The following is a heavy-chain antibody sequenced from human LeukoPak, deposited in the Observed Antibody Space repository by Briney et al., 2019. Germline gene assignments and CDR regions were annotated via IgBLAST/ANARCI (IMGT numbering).Heavy chain of an antibody. CDR1: GFTFSTYS. Sequence: GGSLRLSCAASGFTFSTYSMNWVRQAPGKGLEWVSYISSSSSTIIYYADSVKGRFTISRDNAKNSLYLQMNSLRAEDTAVYYCARAFDFWSGRYFDYWGQGTLVTVSS. V-gene: IGHV3-48*04. CDR2: ISSSSSTII. CDR3: ARAFDFWSGRYFDY. D-gene: IGHD3-3*01. J-gene: IGHJ4*02.